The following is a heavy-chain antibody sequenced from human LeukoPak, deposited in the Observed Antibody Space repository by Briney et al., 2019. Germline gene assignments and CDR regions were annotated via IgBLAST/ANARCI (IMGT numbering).Heavy chain of an antibody. CDR3: ATGYTSGRGAFDI. Sequence: GESLKISCKGSGYSFTSYWIGWVRQMPGKGLEWMAIIYPGDSDTRYSPSFQGQVTFSADKSINTAYLQWSSLKASDTAMYYCATGYTSGRGAFDIWGQGTMATVSS. V-gene: IGHV5-51*01. CDR1: GYSFTSYW. CDR2: IYPGDSDT. J-gene: IGHJ3*02. D-gene: IGHD6-19*01.